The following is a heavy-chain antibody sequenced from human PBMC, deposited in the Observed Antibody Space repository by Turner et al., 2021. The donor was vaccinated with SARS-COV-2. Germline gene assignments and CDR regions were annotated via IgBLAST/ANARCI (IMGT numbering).Heavy chain of an antibody. J-gene: IGHJ6*02. CDR2: FDPEDGKT. CDR3: ATHYDIVNPYYAPRGYSGMDV. D-gene: IGHD3-9*01. Sequence: QVQLVQSGAAVKKPGASVKVSCKVSGYTLTELSMHWVRQAPGKGLEWMGGFDPEDGKTIYAQNLQGRVTMTEVTSTDTAYMELRSLRSEDTAVYYCATHYDIVNPYYAPRGYSGMDVWGQGTAVTVSS. V-gene: IGHV1-24*01. CDR1: GYTLTELS.